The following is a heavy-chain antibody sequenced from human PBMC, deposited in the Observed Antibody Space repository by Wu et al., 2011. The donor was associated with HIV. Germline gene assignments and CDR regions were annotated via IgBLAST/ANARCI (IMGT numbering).Heavy chain of an antibody. CDR1: GYTFTSND. V-gene: IGHV1-8*02. CDR3: ARAVKYYYDSSGSTSWYFDL. J-gene: IGHJ2*01. D-gene: IGHD3-22*01. CDR2: MNPNSGNT. Sequence: QVQLVQSGAEVKKPGASVKVSCKASGYTFTSNDINWVRQATGQGLEWMGWMNPNSGNTGYAQKFQGRVTMTRNTSISTAYMELSSLRSEDTAVYYCARAVKYYYDSSGSTSWYFDLWGRGTLVTVSS.